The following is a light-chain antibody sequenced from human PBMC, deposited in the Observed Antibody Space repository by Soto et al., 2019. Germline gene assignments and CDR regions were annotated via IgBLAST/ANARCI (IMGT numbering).Light chain of an antibody. CDR1: QSIDKW. Sequence: DIQMTQSPSTLSASVGDRVTITCRASQSIDKWLTWYQQKPGKAPKALIYEVSNLKRGVPSRFSGSGSGTEFTLTISSLQPDDFATYYCQRDNHYFGGGTKVDIK. CDR2: EVS. CDR3: QRDNHY. J-gene: IGKJ4*01. V-gene: IGKV1-5*01.